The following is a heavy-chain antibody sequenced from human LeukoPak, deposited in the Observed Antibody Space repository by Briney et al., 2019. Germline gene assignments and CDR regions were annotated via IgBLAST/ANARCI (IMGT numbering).Heavy chain of an antibody. V-gene: IGHV1-69*05. CDR2: IIPIFGTA. Sequence: ASVKVSCKASGYTFSNYGFIWVRQAPGQGLEWMGGIIPIFGTANYAQKFQGRVTITTDESTSTAYMELSSLRSEDTAVYYCASVAGYCSSTSCYTYYYYYMDVWGKGTTVTVSS. CDR3: ASVAGYCSSTSCYTYYYYYMDV. J-gene: IGHJ6*03. CDR1: GYTFSNYG. D-gene: IGHD2-2*02.